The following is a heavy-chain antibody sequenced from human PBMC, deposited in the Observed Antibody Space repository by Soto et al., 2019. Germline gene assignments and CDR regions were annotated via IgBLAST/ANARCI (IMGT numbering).Heavy chain of an antibody. Sequence: WGSLRLSCAVAGFTFSSCWMSWVRQAPGKGLVWVSWINSDGSSTSYADSVKGRFTISRDNAKNTLYLQMNSLRAEDTAVYYCASGGSSLNFDSWGQGTLVTVSS. D-gene: IGHD6-6*01. J-gene: IGHJ4*02. CDR3: ASGGSSLNFDS. CDR1: GFTFSSCW. V-gene: IGHV3-74*01. CDR2: INSDGSST.